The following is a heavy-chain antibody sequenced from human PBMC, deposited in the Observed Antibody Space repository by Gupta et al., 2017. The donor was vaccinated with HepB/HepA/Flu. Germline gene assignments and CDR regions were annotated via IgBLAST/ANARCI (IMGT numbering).Heavy chain of an antibody. V-gene: IGHV3-53*04. J-gene: IGHJ6*02. CDR2: IYSGGST. Sequence: EVQLVESGGGLVQPGGSLRLSCAASGFTVSRNYMSWVRQAPGKGLEWVSVIYSGGSTYYAESVKGRGTISRHNSKNTLDSQMNSLRAEDTAVYDCARELGTTSPPGYYYGMDVGGQGTTVTVYS. D-gene: IGHD2-2*01. CDR3: ARELGTTSPPGYYYGMDV. CDR1: GFTVSRNY.